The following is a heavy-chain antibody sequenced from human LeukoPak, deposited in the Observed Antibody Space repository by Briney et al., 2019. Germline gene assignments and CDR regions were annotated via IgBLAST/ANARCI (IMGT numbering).Heavy chain of an antibody. V-gene: IGHV3-7*01. J-gene: IGHJ4*02. D-gene: IGHD1-26*01. CDR2: IKLDGSVK. Sequence: GGSLRLSCAASGFSLSNYWISWVRQAPGKGLEWVANIKLDGSVKYYMNSVKGRFTISRDNAKNSLNLQMNSLRAEDTAVYYCARETRGSYVPGLDSWGQGTLVTVSS. CDR3: ARETRGSYVPGLDS. CDR1: GFSLSNYW.